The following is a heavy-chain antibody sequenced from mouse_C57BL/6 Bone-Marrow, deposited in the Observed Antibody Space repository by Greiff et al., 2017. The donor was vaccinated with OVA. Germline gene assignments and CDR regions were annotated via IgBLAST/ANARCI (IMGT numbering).Heavy chain of an antibody. CDR1: GYTFTDYY. J-gene: IGHJ1*03. CDR3: ARGGYDYDWYFDV. V-gene: IGHV1-19*01. Sequence: SGPVLVKPGASVKMSCKASGYTFTDYYMNWVKQSHGKSLEWIGVINPYNGGTSYNQKFKGKATLTVDKSSSTAYMELNSLTSEDSAVYYCARGGYDYDWYFDVWGTGTTVTVSS. CDR2: INPYNGGT. D-gene: IGHD2-4*01.